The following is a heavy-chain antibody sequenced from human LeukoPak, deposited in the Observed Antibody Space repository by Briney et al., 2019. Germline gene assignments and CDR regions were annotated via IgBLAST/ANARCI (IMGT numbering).Heavy chain of an antibody. CDR3: AKERSTAKVIRSFYYYGMDV. D-gene: IGHD5-18*01. V-gene: IGHV3-30*18. Sequence: PGGSLRLSCAASGFTFSSYGMHWVRQAPGKGLEWVAVISYDGSNKYYADSVKGRFTISRDNSKNTLYLQMNSLRAEDTAVYYCAKERSTAKVIRSFYYYGMDVWGQGTTVTVSS. CDR1: GFTFSSYG. J-gene: IGHJ6*02. CDR2: ISYDGSNK.